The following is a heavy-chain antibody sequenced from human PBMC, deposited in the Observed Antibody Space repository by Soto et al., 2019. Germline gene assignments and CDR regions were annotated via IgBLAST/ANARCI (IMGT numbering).Heavy chain of an antibody. V-gene: IGHV3-33*01. D-gene: IGHD2-15*01. CDR2: IWYDGSTE. Sequence: QVQLVGSGGGVVQPGRSLRLSCAASGFTFSRYGMHWVRQAPGKGLEWVAVIWYDGSTEYYADSVKGLFSICIDNSKTTANLEMTTPIVEATAVSYCAGDVGSQGVCGRGTTVTVSS. CDR3: AGDVGSQGV. CDR1: GFTFSRYG. J-gene: IGHJ6*02.